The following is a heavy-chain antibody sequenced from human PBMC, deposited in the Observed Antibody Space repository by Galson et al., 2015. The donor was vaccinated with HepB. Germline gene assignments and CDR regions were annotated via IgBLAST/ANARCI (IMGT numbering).Heavy chain of an antibody. V-gene: IGHV3-53*01. CDR2: FYSGGST. Sequence: SLRLSCAASGFNVRSNDMSWVRQAPGKELEWVSVFYSGGSTFSADSVKGRFTISRDNSKNTLYLQMNSLRAEDTAVYYCAKEFAHWGQGTLVTVSS. CDR3: AKEFAH. J-gene: IGHJ5*02. CDR1: GFNVRSND.